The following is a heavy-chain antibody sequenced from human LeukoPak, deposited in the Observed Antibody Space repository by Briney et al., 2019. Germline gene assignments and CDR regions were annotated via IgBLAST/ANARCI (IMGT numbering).Heavy chain of an antibody. CDR3: ARGPYTIYGDYVFINWFDP. V-gene: IGHV4-39*01. CDR1: GGSISSSSYY. J-gene: IGHJ5*02. CDR2: IYYSGST. D-gene: IGHD4-17*01. Sequence: PSETLSLTCTVSGGSISSSSYYWGWIRQPPGKGLEWIGSIYYSGSTYYNPSLKSRVTISVDTSKNQFSLQLSSVTAADTAVYYCARGPYTIYGDYVFINWFDPWGQGTLVTVSS.